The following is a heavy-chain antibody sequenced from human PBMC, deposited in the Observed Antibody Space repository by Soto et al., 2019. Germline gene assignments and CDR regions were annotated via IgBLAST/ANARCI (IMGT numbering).Heavy chain of an antibody. J-gene: IGHJ6*02. D-gene: IGHD1-26*01. CDR1: GFTVSSNY. V-gene: IGHV3-66*01. Sequence: GGSLRLSCAASGFTVSSNYMSWVRQAPGKGLEWVSVIYSGGSTYYADSVKGRFTISRDNSKNTLYLQMNSLRAEDTAVYYCARDFSLSGSYYYYGMDVWGQGTTVTVSS. CDR3: ARDFSLSGSYYYYGMDV. CDR2: IYSGGST.